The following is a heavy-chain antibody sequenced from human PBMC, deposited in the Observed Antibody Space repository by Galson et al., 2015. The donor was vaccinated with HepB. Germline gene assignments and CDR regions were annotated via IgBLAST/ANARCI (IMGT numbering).Heavy chain of an antibody. CDR2: IYYSGST. CDR3: ARVAAAGS. Sequence: SETLSLTCTVSGGSISSSSYYWGWIRQPPGKGLEWIGSIYYSGSTYYNPSLKSRVTISVDTSKNQFSLKLSSVTAADTAVYYCARVAAAGSWGQGTLVTVSS. V-gene: IGHV4-39*01. D-gene: IGHD6-13*01. J-gene: IGHJ5*02. CDR1: GGSISSSSYY.